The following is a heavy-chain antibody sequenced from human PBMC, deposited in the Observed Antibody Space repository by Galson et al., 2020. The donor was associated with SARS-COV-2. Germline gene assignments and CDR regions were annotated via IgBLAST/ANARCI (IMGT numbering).Heavy chain of an antibody. CDR3: AKGCTAGTYCFYIDH. V-gene: IGHV3-30*18. J-gene: IGHJ4*02. Sequence: SLKISCTASGFSFSNSRMHWVRQAPGKGLEWLAAISHDATYKDYGASVRGRFTISRDNARNTVYLQINSLRSEDTAVYYWAKGCTAGTYCFYIDHCGQGAPVTVSS. D-gene: IGHD2-21*02. CDR1: GFSFSNSR. CDR2: ISHDATYK.